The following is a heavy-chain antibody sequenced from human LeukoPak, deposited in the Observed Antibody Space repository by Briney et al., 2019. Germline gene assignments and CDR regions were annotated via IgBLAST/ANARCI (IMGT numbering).Heavy chain of an antibody. CDR1: GGSFSGYY. CDR3: ARGYCSGGSCYPSYYYGMDV. Sequence: PSETLSLTCAVYGGSFSGYYWSWIRQPPGKGLEWIGEINHSGSTNYNPSLKSRVTISVDTSKNQFSLKLSSVTAADTAVYYCARGYCSGGSCYPSYYYGMDVWGQGTTVTVSS. CDR2: INHSGST. V-gene: IGHV4-34*01. D-gene: IGHD2-15*01. J-gene: IGHJ6*02.